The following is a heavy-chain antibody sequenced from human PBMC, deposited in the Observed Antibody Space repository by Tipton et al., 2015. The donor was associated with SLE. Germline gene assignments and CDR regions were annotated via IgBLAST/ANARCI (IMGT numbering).Heavy chain of an antibody. D-gene: IGHD6-6*01. CDR2: IYTSGST. CDR3: ARGRRSIAARRGPAFDY. J-gene: IGHJ4*02. CDR1: GGSISSGSYY. Sequence: TLSLTCTVSGGSISSGSYYWSWIRQPAGMGLEWIGHIYTSGSTNYNPSLTSRVTLSVDTPKNQFSLNLSSVTAADTAVYYCARGRRSIAARRGPAFDYWGQGTLVTVSS. V-gene: IGHV4-61*09.